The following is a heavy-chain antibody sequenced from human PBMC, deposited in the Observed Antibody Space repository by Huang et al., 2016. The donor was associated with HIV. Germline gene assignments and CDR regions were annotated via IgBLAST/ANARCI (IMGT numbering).Heavy chain of an antibody. CDR1: GYTCTNYD. CDR2: MNPKSGNV. D-gene: IGHD3-10*01. J-gene: IGHJ3*01. Sequence: QIQLAQSGAEVKKPGASVKVSCKASGYTCTNYDINWVRQASGQGREWSGWMNPKSGNVGYTKKFQGRVAILRNSSINTSYLEVTSLTSEDTAVYYCARGFGINYNHEAFDVWGQGTMVTVSS. CDR3: ARGFGINYNHEAFDV. V-gene: IGHV1-8*01.